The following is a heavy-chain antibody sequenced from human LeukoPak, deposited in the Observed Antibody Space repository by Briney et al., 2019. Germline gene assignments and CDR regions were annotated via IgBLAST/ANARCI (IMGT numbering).Heavy chain of an antibody. CDR2: INHSGST. J-gene: IGHJ5*02. CDR3: ARGITRGCNSTSCYKKSYWFDP. CDR1: GGSISSYY. V-gene: IGHV4-34*01. Sequence: SETLSLTCTVSGGSISSYYWSWIRQPPGKGLEWIGEINHSGSTNYNPSLKSRVTISVDTSKNQFSLKLSSVTAADTAVYYCARGITRGCNSTSCYKKSYWFDPWGQGTQVTVSS. D-gene: IGHD2-2*02.